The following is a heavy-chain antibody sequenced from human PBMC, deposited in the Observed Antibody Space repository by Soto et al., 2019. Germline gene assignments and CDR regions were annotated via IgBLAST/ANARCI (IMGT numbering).Heavy chain of an antibody. CDR3: ARGWGFWSGYSSHYYYYMDV. D-gene: IGHD3-3*01. V-gene: IGHV4-31*03. CDR2: IYYSGST. J-gene: IGHJ6*03. Sequence: QVQLQESGPGLVKPSQTLSLTCTVSGGSISSGGYYWSWIRQHPGKGLEWIGYIYYSGSTYYNPSLKSRVTISVDTSKNQFSLKLSSVTAADTAVYYCARGWGFWSGYSSHYYYYMDVWGKGTTVTVSS. CDR1: GGSISSGGYY.